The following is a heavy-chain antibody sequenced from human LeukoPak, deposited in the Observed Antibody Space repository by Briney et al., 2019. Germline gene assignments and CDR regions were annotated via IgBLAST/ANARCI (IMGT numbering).Heavy chain of an antibody. CDR1: GFTFDDYG. D-gene: IGHD2-2*01. Sequence: GGSLRLSXAASGFTFDDYGMSWVRQAPGKGLEWVSGINWNGGSTGYADSVKGRFTISRDNAKNSLYLQMNSLRAEDTALYYCARDQEGDCSSTSCYYGPSNWFDPWGQGTLVTVSS. V-gene: IGHV3-20*04. CDR2: INWNGGST. J-gene: IGHJ5*02. CDR3: ARDQEGDCSSTSCYYGPSNWFDP.